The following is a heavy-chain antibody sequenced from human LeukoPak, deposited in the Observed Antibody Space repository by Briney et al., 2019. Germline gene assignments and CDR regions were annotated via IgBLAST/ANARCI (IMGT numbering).Heavy chain of an antibody. Sequence: ASVKVSCKASGYTFTSYAMHWVRQAPGQRLEWMGWINAGNGNTKYSQKFQGRVTITGDTSASTAYMELSSLRSEDTAVYYCARRVDYDFWSGHANWFDPWGQGTLVTVSS. CDR2: INAGNGNT. D-gene: IGHD3-3*01. V-gene: IGHV1-3*01. CDR3: ARRVDYDFWSGHANWFDP. J-gene: IGHJ5*02. CDR1: GYTFTSYA.